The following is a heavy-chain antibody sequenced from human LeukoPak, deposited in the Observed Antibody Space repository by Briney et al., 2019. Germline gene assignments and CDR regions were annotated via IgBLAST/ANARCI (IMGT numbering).Heavy chain of an antibody. V-gene: IGHV3-48*02. CDR1: GFTFNSYT. CDR2: ISSSSSTI. D-gene: IGHD3-3*01. Sequence: GGSLRLSCAASGFTFNSYTMNWVRQAPGKGLEWVSYISSSSSTIYYADSVKGRFTISRDNAKNSLYLQMSSLRDEDTAVYYCAPRGVVIHYWGQGTLVTVSS. J-gene: IGHJ4*02. CDR3: APRGVVIHY.